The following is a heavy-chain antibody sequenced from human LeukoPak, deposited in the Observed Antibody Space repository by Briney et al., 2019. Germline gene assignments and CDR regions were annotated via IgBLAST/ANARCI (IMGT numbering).Heavy chain of an antibody. CDR1: GLSFSTYD. D-gene: IGHD2-21*02. J-gene: IGHJ5*02. CDR3: AREVASCGGDCLAP. CDR2: ISSSGTMI. Sequence: SGGSLRLSCAASGLSFSTYDMTWVRQAPGKGLEWVSYISSSGTMIYYADSVKGRFTISRDNSKNSLYLQMNNLRAEDTAVYYCAREVASCGGDCLAPWGQGTLVTVSS. V-gene: IGHV3-48*03.